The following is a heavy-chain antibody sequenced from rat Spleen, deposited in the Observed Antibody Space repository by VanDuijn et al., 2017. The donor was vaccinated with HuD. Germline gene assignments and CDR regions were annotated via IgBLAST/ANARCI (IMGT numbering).Heavy chain of an antibody. CDR1: GFTFNNYW. CDR3: ARRYDFDY. D-gene: IGHD2-1*01. CDR2: SSSGGGGT. V-gene: IGHV5-31*01. Sequence: EVQLVESGGGLVQPGRSLKLSCVASGFTFNNYWMSWIRQAPGKGLEWVASSSSGGGGTYYRDSAKGRFTISRDNPKSTLYLQMDSLGSEDTATYYCARRYDFDYWGQGVMVTVSS. J-gene: IGHJ2*01.